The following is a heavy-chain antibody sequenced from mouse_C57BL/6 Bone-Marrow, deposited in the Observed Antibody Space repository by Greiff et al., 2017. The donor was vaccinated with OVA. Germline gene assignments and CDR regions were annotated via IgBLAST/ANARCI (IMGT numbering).Heavy chain of an antibody. CDR2: ISNGGGST. D-gene: IGHD2-14*01. V-gene: IGHV5-12*01. J-gene: IGHJ4*01. CDR3: ARHEDSTTMDY. CDR1: GFTFSDYY. Sequence: EVQLVESGGGLVQPGGSLKLSCAASGFTFSDYYMYWVRQTPEKRLEWVAYISNGGGSTYYPDTVKGRFTISRDNAKNTLYLQMSRLKSEDTAMYYCARHEDSTTMDYWGQGTSVTVSS.